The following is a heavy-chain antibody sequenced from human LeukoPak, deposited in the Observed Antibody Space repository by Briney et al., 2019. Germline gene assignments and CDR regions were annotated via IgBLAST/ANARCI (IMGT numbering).Heavy chain of an antibody. D-gene: IGHD7-27*01. V-gene: IGHV3-48*04. Sequence: GGSLRLSCAASGFTFSDYNMNWVRQAPGKGLEWVSHISSRSGTIYYADSVKGRFTISRDNAKNSLYLQMNSLRAEDTAVYYCAKDLGSWGGVCYYYYMDVWGKGTTVTVSS. CDR1: GFTFSDYN. J-gene: IGHJ6*03. CDR2: ISSRSGTI. CDR3: AKDLGSWGGVCYYYYMDV.